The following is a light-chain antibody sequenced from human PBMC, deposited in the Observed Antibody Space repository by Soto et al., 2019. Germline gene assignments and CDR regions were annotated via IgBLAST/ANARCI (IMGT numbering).Light chain of an antibody. V-gene: IGLV2-23*01. CDR1: RGDVGSYNL. Sequence: QSALTQPASVSGSPGQSITVSCTGTRGDVGSYNLVSWYQQHPGKAPKLMIYEGSKRPSGVSNRFSGSKSGSTASLTISRPQADDEADYYCCSYAVSSTWVFGGGTKLTVL. CDR3: CSYAVSSTWV. J-gene: IGLJ3*02. CDR2: EGS.